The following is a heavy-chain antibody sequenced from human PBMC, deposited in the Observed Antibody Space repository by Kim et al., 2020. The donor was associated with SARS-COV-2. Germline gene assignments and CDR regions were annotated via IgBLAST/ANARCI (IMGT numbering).Heavy chain of an antibody. CDR2: IYTSGST. CDR1: GGSISSYY. J-gene: IGHJ4*02. D-gene: IGHD3-10*01. Sequence: SETLSLTCTVSGGSISSYYWSWIRQPAGKGLEWIGRIYTSGSTNYNPSLKSRVTMSVDTSKNQFSLKLSSVTAADTAVYYCARTVWFGELGYFDYWGQGTLVTVSS. CDR3: ARTVWFGELGYFDY. V-gene: IGHV4-4*07.